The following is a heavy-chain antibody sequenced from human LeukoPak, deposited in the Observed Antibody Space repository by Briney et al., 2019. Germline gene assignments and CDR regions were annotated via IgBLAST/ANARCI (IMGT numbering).Heavy chain of an antibody. CDR1: GGTFSSYA. J-gene: IGHJ5*02. CDR2: ILPIFGTA. CDR3: ARAREMATVNWFDP. V-gene: IGHV1-69*05. Sequence: SVKVSCKASGGTFSSYAISWVRQAPGQGLEWMGGILPIFGTANYEQKFQGRVTVTTDESTSTAYMELSSLRSEDTAVYYCARAREMATVNWFDPWGQGTLVTVSS. D-gene: IGHD5-24*01.